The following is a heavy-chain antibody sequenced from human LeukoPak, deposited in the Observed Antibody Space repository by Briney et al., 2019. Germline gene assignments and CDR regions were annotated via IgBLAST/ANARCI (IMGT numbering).Heavy chain of an antibody. CDR1: GYSFTSYW. CDR3: ARRMVRGVRYNWFDP. CDR2: IYPGDSDT. D-gene: IGHD3-10*01. J-gene: IGHJ5*02. Sequence: GESLKISCKGSGYSFTSYWIGWVRQMPGKGLEWMGVIYPGDSDTRYSPSLQGQVTISDEKPISTAYLQWRSLQASDTAMYYCARRMVRGVRYNWFDPWGQGTLVTVSS. V-gene: IGHV5-51*04.